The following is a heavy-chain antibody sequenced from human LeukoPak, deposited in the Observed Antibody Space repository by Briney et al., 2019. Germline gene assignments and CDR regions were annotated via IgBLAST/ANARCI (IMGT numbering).Heavy chain of an antibody. CDR2: ISGSGGST. J-gene: IGHJ4*02. CDR3: AKGPLDYIHGTHYFDY. V-gene: IGHV3-23*01. Sequence: GGSLRLSCAASGFTFSSYGMSWVRRAPGKGLEWVSAISGSGGSTFYADSVKGRFTISRDNSKNTLYLQMNSLRAGDTAVYYCAKGPLDYIHGTHYFDYWGQGTLVTVSS. D-gene: IGHD4-11*01. CDR1: GFTFSSYG.